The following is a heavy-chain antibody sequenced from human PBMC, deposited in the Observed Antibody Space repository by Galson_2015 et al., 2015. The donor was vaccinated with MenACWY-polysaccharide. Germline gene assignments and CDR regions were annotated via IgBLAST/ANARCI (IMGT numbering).Heavy chain of an antibody. V-gene: IGHV3-30*04. D-gene: IGHD6-6*01. J-gene: IGHJ4*02. CDR2: ISYDGNNK. Sequence: SLRLSCAASGFTFSSYAMHWVRQAPGKGLEWVAVISYDGNNKYYADSVEGRFTISRDNSKNTVYLEMNSLRAEDTAVYYCAKGSIAARLRGPPSDYWGQGTLVTVSS. CDR3: AKGSIAARLRGPPSDY. CDR1: GFTFSSYA.